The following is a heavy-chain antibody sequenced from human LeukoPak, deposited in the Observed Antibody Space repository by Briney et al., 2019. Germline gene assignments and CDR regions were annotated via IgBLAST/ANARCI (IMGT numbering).Heavy chain of an antibody. Sequence: GGFLRLSCAASGLTFSTYDMHWVRQATGEGLEWVSGIGKGGDTYYLGSVKGRFTISRENAKNSLYLQMNSLRSGDTAVYYCARGGYSGFDVWGQGTVVTVSS. V-gene: IGHV3-13*04. CDR3: ARGGYSGFDV. D-gene: IGHD5-12*01. CDR1: GLTFSTYD. J-gene: IGHJ3*01. CDR2: IGKGGDT.